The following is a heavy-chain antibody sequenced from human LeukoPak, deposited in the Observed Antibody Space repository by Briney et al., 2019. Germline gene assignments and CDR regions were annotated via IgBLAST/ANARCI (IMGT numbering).Heavy chain of an antibody. V-gene: IGHV3-23*01. D-gene: IGHD6-19*01. Sequence: GGSLRLSCAASGFTFSSYAMSTVRQAPGKGLEWVSAISGSGGSTYYADSVKGRFTISRDNSKNTLYLQMNSLRAEDTAVYYCAKRGSSGWYSNSYYMDVWGKGTTITVSS. CDR1: GFTFSSYA. J-gene: IGHJ6*03. CDR2: ISGSGGST. CDR3: AKRGSSGWYSNSYYMDV.